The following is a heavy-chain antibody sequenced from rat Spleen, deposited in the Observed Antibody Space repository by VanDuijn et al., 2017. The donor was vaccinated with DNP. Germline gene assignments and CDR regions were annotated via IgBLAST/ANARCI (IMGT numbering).Heavy chain of an antibody. CDR1: GFSLTSYG. V-gene: IGHV2S8*01. Sequence: QVQLKESGPGMVQPSQTLSLTCTVSGFSLTSYGVTWVRQPPGKGLEWIAAISNGVYTYYNSALKSRLSISRDTSKSQVFLKMNSLQTEDTAIYFCSTETGFDYWGQGVMVTVSS. D-gene: IGHD5-1*01. CDR3: STETGFDY. CDR2: ISNGVYT. J-gene: IGHJ2*01.